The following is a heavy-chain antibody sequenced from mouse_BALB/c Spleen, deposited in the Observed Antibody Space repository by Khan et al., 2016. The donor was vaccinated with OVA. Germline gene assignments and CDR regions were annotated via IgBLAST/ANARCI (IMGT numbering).Heavy chain of an antibody. V-gene: IGHV14-3*02. Sequence: LQQSGAELVKPGASVKLSCPASGFHIKDTYMHWVKQRPEQGLEWIGRIDPANGNTTYDPKFQGKATITADTSSNTAYRQLSSLTYEDTAGDYWDRINAWGQGTTLTVSS. CDR3: DRINA. CDR1: GFHIKDTY. CDR2: IDPANGNT. J-gene: IGHJ2*01.